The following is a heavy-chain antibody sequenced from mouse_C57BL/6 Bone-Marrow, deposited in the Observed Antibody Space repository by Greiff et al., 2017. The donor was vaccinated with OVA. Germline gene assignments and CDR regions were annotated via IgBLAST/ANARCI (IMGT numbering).Heavy chain of an antibody. Sequence: EVKVVESGGGLVKPGGSLKLSCAASGFTFSSYTMSWVRQTPEKRLEWVATISGGGGNTYYPDSVKGRFTISRDNAKNTLYLQMSSLRSEDTALYYCARHLGRRGGGMDYWGQGTSVTVSS. J-gene: IGHJ4*01. V-gene: IGHV5-9*01. CDR1: GFTFSSYT. CDR2: ISGGGGNT. CDR3: ARHLGRRGGGMDY. D-gene: IGHD2-12*01.